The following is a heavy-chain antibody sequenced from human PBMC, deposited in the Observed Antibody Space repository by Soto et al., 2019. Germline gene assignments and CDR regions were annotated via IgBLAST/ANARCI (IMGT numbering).Heavy chain of an antibody. J-gene: IGHJ4*02. CDR3: AKDLGMATDNYFDY. D-gene: IGHD5-12*01. CDR2: ISYDGSNK. CDR1: GFTFSSYG. Sequence: GGSLRLSCAASGFTFSSYGMHWVRQAPGKGLEWVAVISYDGSNKYYADSVKGRFTISRDNSKNTLYLQMNSLRAEDTAVYYCAKDLGMATDNYFDYWGQGTLVTVSS. V-gene: IGHV3-30*18.